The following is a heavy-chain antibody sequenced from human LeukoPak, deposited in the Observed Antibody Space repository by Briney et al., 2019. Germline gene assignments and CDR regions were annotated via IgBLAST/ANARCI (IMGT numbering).Heavy chain of an antibody. CDR3: ARAGDRWYFDL. CDR1: GFTFSSYG. CDR2: IWYDGSNK. J-gene: IGHJ2*01. Sequence: GGSLRLSCAASGFTFSSYGMHWVRQAPGKGLEWVAVIWYDGSNKYYADSVKGRFTISRDNSKNTLYLQMNSLRAEDTAVYYCARAGDRWYFDLWGRGTLVTVSS. V-gene: IGHV3-33*01. D-gene: IGHD3-10*01.